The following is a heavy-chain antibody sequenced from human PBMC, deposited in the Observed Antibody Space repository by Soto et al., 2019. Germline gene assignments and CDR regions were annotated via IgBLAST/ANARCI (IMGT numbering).Heavy chain of an antibody. Sequence: SETLSLTCTVSNGSIKNYYWSWIRQPPGKGLEWIGHIYYSGSTIYNPSLKSRLTISVDTSNNQFSLNLNSVTAADTAVYYCARTLGIWNPRAAFDPWGQGTLVTVSS. CDR2: IYYSGST. J-gene: IGHJ5*02. CDR3: ARTLGIWNPRAAFDP. V-gene: IGHV4-59*01. D-gene: IGHD7-27*01. CDR1: NGSIKNYY.